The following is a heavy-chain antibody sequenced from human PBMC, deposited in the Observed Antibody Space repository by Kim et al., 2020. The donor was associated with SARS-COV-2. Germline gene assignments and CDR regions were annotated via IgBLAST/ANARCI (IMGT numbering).Heavy chain of an antibody. J-gene: IGHJ6*02. Sequence: GGSLRLSCAASGFTFSSYAMHWVRQAPGKGLEWVAVIWYDGSNKYYADSVKGRFTISRDNSKNTLYLQMNSLRAEDTAVYYCAKEFAPVATILADYYYYYGMDVWGQETTVTVSS. V-gene: IGHV3-33*06. D-gene: IGHD5-12*01. CDR3: AKEFAPVATILADYYYYYGMDV. CDR2: IWYDGSNK. CDR1: GFTFSSYA.